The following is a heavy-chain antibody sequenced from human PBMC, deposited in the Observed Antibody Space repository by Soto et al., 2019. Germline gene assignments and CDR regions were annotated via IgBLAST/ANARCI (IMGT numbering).Heavy chain of an antibody. CDR3: ASIPERGPYGSGIWFDP. J-gene: IGHJ5*02. Sequence: PSETLSLTCTVSGGSISSGGYYWSWIRQHPGKGLEWIGYIYYSGSTNYNPSLKSRVTISVDTSKNQFSLKLSSVTAADTAVYYCASIPERGPYGSGIWFDPWGQGTLVTVSS. CDR1: GGSISSGGYY. CDR2: IYYSGST. V-gene: IGHV4-61*08. D-gene: IGHD3-10*01.